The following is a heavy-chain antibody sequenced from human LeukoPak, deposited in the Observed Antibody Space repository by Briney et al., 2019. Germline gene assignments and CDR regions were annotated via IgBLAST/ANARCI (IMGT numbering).Heavy chain of an antibody. D-gene: IGHD3-9*01. J-gene: IGHJ4*02. V-gene: IGHV3-20*04. Sequence: GGSLRLSCAASGFTFSSYTMNWVRQAPGKGLEWVSGINWNGGSTGYADSVKGRFTISRDNAKNSLYLQMNSLRAEDTALYYCAKARTYYDILTGALADHFDYWGQGTLVTVSS. CDR3: AKARTYYDILTGALADHFDY. CDR2: INWNGGST. CDR1: GFTFSSYT.